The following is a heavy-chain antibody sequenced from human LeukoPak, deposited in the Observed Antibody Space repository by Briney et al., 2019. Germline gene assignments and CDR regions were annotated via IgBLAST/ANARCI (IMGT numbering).Heavy chain of an antibody. CDR1: GFTFSNFA. D-gene: IGHD6-13*01. Sequence: TGGSLRLSCAASGFTFSNFAMTWVRQAPGKGLEWVSTISGSGGDTFYAASVRGRFTISRDNSKNTMYLQMNSLRAEDTAVYYCAIPPPEQQTPRGQGTLVTVSS. V-gene: IGHV3-23*01. J-gene: IGHJ5*02. CDR3: AIPPPEQQTP. CDR2: ISGSGGDT.